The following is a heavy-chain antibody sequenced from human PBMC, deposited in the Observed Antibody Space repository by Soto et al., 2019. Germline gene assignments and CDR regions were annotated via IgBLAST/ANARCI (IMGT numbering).Heavy chain of an antibody. CDR1: GGSFSGYY. J-gene: IGHJ4*02. CDR3: ARDKITGLFDY. V-gene: IGHV4-34*01. Sequence: QVQLQQWGAGLLKPSETLSLTCAVYGGSFSGYYWTWIRQPPGTGLEWIGEINHSGCTNYNPSLKIRVTISVDTSKIQFSLKLTSVTAADTAVYYCARDKITGLFDYWGQGTLVTVSS. CDR2: INHSGCT. D-gene: IGHD2-8*02.